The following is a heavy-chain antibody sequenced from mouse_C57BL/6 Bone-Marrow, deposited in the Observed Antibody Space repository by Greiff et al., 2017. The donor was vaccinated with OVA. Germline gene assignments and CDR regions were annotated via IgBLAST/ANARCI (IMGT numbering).Heavy chain of an antibody. CDR3: ARLWLRLESDY. D-gene: IGHD2-2*01. Sequence: DVHLVESGGGLVQPGESLKLSCESNEYEFPSHDMSWVRKTPEKRLELVAAINSDGGSTYYPDTMERRFIISRDNTKKTLYLQMSSLRSEDTAVYYCARLWLRLESDYWGQGTTLTVSS. CDR2: INSDGGST. J-gene: IGHJ2*01. CDR1: EYEFPSHD. V-gene: IGHV5-2*01.